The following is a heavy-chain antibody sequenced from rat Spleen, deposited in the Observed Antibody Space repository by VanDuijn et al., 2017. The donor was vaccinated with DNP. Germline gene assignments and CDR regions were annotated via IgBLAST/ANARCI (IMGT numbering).Heavy chain of an antibody. CDR1: GFSFSDYY. Sequence: EVQLVESGGGLVQAGRSLKLSCVASGFSFSDYYMAWVRQAPKKGLEWVAAISYEGSSTYYGDSVKGRFTISRDNAKSTLYLQMDSLRSEDTATYYCATHYDYFDYWGQGVMVTVSS. CDR2: ISYEGSST. V-gene: IGHV5S10*01. CDR3: ATHYDYFDY. J-gene: IGHJ2*01.